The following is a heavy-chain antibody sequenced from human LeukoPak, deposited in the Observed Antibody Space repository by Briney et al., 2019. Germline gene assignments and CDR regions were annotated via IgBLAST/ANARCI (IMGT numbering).Heavy chain of an antibody. Sequence: ASVKVSCKASGGTFSRYVISWVRQAPGQGLEWMGGIIPIFDTANYAQKFQGRVTITADKSTSTAYMELSSLRSDDTALYYCARSPHILTGENFDYWGQGTLVTVSS. CDR2: IIPIFDTA. CDR1: GGTFSRYV. J-gene: IGHJ4*02. CDR3: ARSPHILTGENFDY. D-gene: IGHD3-9*01. V-gene: IGHV1-69*06.